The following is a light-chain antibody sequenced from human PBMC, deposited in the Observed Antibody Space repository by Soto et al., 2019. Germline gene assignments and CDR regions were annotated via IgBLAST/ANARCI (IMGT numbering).Light chain of an antibody. Sequence: EIVLTQSPSTLSVSPGERATLSCRASQSVSSNLAWYQQQPGQATRLLIYGASTMATGVPARFSGGGSGTTFTRLSSSVLAEDFSLYYCQQYRTFGQGTKVDIK. CDR2: GAS. CDR1: QSVSSN. V-gene: IGKV3-15*01. J-gene: IGKJ1*01. CDR3: QQYRT.